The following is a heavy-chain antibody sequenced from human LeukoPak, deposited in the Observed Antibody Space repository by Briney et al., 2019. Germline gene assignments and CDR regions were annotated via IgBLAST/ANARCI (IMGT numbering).Heavy chain of an antibody. Sequence: ASVKVSCKASGYTFTSYDINWVRQATGQGLEWMGWMNPNSGNTGYAQKFQGRVTMTRNTSISTAYMELSSLRSEDTAVYYCARGDSRITIFGEYYYYMDVWGKGTTVTVSS. D-gene: IGHD3-3*01. CDR2: MNPNSGNT. CDR1: GYTFTSYD. CDR3: ARGDSRITIFGEYYYYMDV. J-gene: IGHJ6*03. V-gene: IGHV1-8*01.